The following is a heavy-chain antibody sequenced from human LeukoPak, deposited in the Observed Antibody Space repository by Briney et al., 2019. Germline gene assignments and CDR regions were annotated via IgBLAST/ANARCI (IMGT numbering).Heavy chain of an antibody. V-gene: IGHV3-13*01. Sequence: GGSLRLSCAASGFTFSSYDMHWVRQATGKGLEWVSSIGTAGDTYYPGSVKGRFTISRDNSKNTLYLQMNSLRAEDTAVYYCAKVPLKLYSSGWYGSDWGQGTLVTVSS. J-gene: IGHJ4*02. CDR3: AKVPLKLYSSGWYGSD. CDR1: GFTFSSYD. D-gene: IGHD6-19*01. CDR2: IGTAGDT.